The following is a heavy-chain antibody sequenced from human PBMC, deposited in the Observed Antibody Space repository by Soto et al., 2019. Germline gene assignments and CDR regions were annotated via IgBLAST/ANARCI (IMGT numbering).Heavy chain of an antibody. CDR1: GGPLSGNY. Sequence: QVLLQQWGAGLLKPSETLSLTCAVYGGPLSGNYWTWIRQSPGKGLEWIGNINHSGSAIYNPSLKGRVTFSVGASNYLFFLELSSVTAADTAVYYRARARADYYGSENYYKGGCYYFDHWGQGTLVTVSS. J-gene: IGHJ4*02. CDR2: INHSGSA. V-gene: IGHV4-34*01. CDR3: ARARADYYGSENYYKGGCYYFDH. D-gene: IGHD3-10*01.